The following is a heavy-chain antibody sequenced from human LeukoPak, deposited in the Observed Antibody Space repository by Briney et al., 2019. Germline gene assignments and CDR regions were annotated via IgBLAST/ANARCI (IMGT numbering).Heavy chain of an antibody. D-gene: IGHD3-3*01. CDR1: GYTFTSYD. Sequence: ASVKVSCKASGYTFTSYDINWVRQATGQGLEWMGWMNPNSGGTNYAQKFQGRVTMTRDTSISTAYMELSRLRSDDTAVYYCASLYDSPWGQGTLVTVSS. CDR2: MNPNSGGT. V-gene: IGHV1-2*02. CDR3: ASLYDSP. J-gene: IGHJ5*02.